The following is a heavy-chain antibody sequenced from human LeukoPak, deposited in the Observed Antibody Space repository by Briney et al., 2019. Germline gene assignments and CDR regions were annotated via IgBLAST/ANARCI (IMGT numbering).Heavy chain of an antibody. D-gene: IGHD3-22*01. CDR3: ARKSYYYDSSGYPNDYYYYMDV. CDR1: GGTFSSYA. CDR2: IIPIFGTA. V-gene: IGHV1-69*05. J-gene: IGHJ6*03. Sequence: GASVKVSCKASGGTFSSYAISWVRQAPGQGLEWMGGIIPIFGTANYAQKFQGRVTITTDESTSTAYMELSSLRSEDTAVYYCARKSYYYDSSGYPNDYYYYMDVWGKGTTVTVSS.